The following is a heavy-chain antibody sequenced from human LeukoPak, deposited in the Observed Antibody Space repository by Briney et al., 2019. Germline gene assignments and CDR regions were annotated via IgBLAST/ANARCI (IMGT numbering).Heavy chain of an antibody. V-gene: IGHV1-8*01. J-gene: IGHJ4*02. Sequence: ASVKVSCKASGYTFTSYDINWVRQATGQGLEWMGWMNPNSGNTGYAQKFQGRVTMTRNTSISTAYMELSSLRSEDTAVYYCARGGGTMVRGVIIRGSPTQFDYWGRGTLVTVSS. CDR1: GYTFTSYD. CDR3: ARGGGTMVRGVIIRGSPTQFDY. D-gene: IGHD3-10*01. CDR2: MNPNSGNT.